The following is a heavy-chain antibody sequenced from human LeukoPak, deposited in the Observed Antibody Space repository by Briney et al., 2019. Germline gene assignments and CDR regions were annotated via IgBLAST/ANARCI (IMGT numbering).Heavy chain of an antibody. V-gene: IGHV4-39*01. CDR1: GGSISSSSYY. D-gene: IGHD6-13*01. Sequence: SETLSPTCTVSGGSISSSSYYWGWIRQPPGKGLECIGSIYYSGTTYYNPSLKSRVTISVDTSKNQFSLKLSSVTAANTAVYYCARLGAAAGTDYWGQGTLVTVSS. CDR2: IYYSGTT. J-gene: IGHJ4*02. CDR3: ARLGAAAGTDY.